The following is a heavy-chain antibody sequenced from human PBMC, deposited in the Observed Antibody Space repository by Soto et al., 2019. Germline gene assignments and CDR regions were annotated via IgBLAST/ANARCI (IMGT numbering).Heavy chain of an antibody. J-gene: IGHJ4*02. CDR3: AREVYCSGGSCPFDY. D-gene: IGHD2-15*01. CDR1: GGTFSSYA. V-gene: IGHV1-69*12. Sequence: QVQLVQSGAEVKKPGSSVKVSCKASGGTFSSYAISWVRQAPGRGLEWMGGIIPIFGTANYAQKFQGRVTITADESTSTAYMELSSLRSEDTAVYYCAREVYCSGGSCPFDYWGQGTLVTVSS. CDR2: IIPIFGTA.